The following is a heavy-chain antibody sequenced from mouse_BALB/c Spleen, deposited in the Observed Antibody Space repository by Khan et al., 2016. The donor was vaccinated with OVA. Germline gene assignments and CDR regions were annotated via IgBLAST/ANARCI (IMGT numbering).Heavy chain of an antibody. CDR3: ARKKYYGYAMDY. CDR2: ISYSGST. Sequence: VKLHESGPGLVKPSQSLSISCTVTGYSFTSGYACNWIRQFPGNILGLVVFISYSGSTSYNPYFKSRISITLDTSKNQFYLQLNTVTTEDTATYYCARKKYYGYAMDYWGQGTSVTVSA. V-gene: IGHV3-2*02. CDR1: GYSFTSGYA. J-gene: IGHJ4*01. D-gene: IGHD1-1*01.